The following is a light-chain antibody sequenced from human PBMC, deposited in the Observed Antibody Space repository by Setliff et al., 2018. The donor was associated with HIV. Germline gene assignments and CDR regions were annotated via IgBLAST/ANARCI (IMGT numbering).Light chain of an antibody. V-gene: IGLV1-44*01. CDR3: CSFAGSYTSYVL. CDR1: NSNIGSNT. Sequence: QSVLTQPPSTSGTSGHRVIISCSGSNSNIGSNTVNWYQQLPGTAPKLLIYKNNQRPSGVPDRFSGSKSGTSASLAISGLRSEDEADYYCCSFAGSYTSYVLFGGGTK. J-gene: IGLJ2*01. CDR2: KNN.